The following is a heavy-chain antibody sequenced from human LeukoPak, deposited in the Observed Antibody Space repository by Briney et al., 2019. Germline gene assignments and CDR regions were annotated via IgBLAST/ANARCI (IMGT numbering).Heavy chain of an antibody. Sequence: GGSLRLSCAASGFPFSSYAMNWVRQAPGKGLEWVSIIFGADKNTTYYADSVKGRFTISRDNAKNSLYLQMNSLRAEDTAVYYCAELGITMIGGVWGKGTTVTISS. CDR2: IFGADKNTT. D-gene: IGHD3-10*02. CDR3: AELGITMIGGV. J-gene: IGHJ6*04. CDR1: GFPFSSYA. V-gene: IGHV3-23*01.